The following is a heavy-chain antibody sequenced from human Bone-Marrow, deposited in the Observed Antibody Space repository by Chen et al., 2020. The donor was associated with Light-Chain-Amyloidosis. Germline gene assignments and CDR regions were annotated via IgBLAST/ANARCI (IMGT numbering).Heavy chain of an antibody. J-gene: IGHJ4*02. V-gene: IGHV4-39*07. CDR3: AREIRLATPAAVTPDY. CDR1: GGSISSSSYY. D-gene: IGHD6-13*01. CDR2: IYYSGST. Sequence: QLQLQESGPGLVKPSETLFLTCTVSGGSISSSSYYWGWIRQPPGKGLEWIGSIYYSGSTYYNPSLKSRVTISVDTSKNQFSLKLSSVTAADTAVYYCAREIRLATPAAVTPDYWGQGTLVTVSS.